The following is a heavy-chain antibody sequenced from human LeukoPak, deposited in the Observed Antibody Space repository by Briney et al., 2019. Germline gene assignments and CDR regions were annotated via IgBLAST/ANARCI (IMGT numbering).Heavy chain of an antibody. CDR3: ARVSLRRGLDY. J-gene: IGHJ4*02. Sequence: SETLSLTCAVYGGSFSGYYWSWIRQPPGKGREWVGEINHSGSTNYNPSLKSRVTISVDPSKNPFSLKLSSVTAAATAVYYCARVSLRRGLDYWGQGTLVTVSS. D-gene: IGHD3-10*01. CDR1: GGSFSGYY. CDR2: INHSGST. V-gene: IGHV4-34*01.